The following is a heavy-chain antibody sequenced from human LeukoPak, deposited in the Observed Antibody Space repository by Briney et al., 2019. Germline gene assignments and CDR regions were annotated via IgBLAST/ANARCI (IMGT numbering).Heavy chain of an antibody. CDR1: GGSISSSSYY. Sequence: SETLSLXCTVSGGSISSSSYYWVWLRQPPGKGLEGIGSIYYSGNTYYNPSLKSRVTISVDTSKNQYSLKLSSVTAADTTVYYGARLVSALGSLDIWGQGTMVTVSS. J-gene: IGHJ3*02. V-gene: IGHV4-39*01. CDR2: IYYSGNT. CDR3: ARLVSALGSLDI. D-gene: IGHD3-10*01.